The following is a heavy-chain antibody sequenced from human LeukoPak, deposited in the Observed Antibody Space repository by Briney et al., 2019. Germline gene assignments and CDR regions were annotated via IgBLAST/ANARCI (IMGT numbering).Heavy chain of an antibody. Sequence: NSSETLSLTCTVSGGSITSGGYYWSWIRPHPGKGLEWIGYIYYSGSTYYNPSLKSRVTISVDTSKNQFSLKLSSVTAAETAVYYCARDGAIGASLDPWGQGTLVTVSS. CDR3: ARDGAIGASLDP. J-gene: IGHJ5*02. CDR2: IYYSGST. D-gene: IGHD4/OR15-4a*01. V-gene: IGHV4-31*03. CDR1: GGSITSGGYY.